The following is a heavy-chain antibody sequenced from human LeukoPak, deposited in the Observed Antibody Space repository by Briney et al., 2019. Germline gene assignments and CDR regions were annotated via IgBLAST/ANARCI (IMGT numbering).Heavy chain of an antibody. Sequence: EASETLSLTCTVSGGSISSYYWSWIRQPPGKGLEWIGYIYYSGSTNYNPSLKSRVTISVDTSKNQFSLKLSSVTAADTAVYYCARGNLRYFDPPGIDVWGQGTTVTVSS. CDR2: IYYSGST. CDR1: GGSISSYY. D-gene: IGHD3-9*01. V-gene: IGHV4-59*01. CDR3: ARGNLRYFDPPGIDV. J-gene: IGHJ6*02.